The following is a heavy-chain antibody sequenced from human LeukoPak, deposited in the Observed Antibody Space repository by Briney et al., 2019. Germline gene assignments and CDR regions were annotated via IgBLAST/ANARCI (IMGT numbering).Heavy chain of an antibody. J-gene: IGHJ4*02. Sequence: PGGSLRLSCAASGFTFSSYGMHWVRQAPGKGLEWVAVIWYDGSNKYYADSVEGRFTISRDNSKNTLYLQMNSLRAEDTAVYYCARPQYSGSYLGVDYWGQGTLVTVSS. D-gene: IGHD1-26*01. V-gene: IGHV3-33*01. CDR3: ARPQYSGSYLGVDY. CDR2: IWYDGSNK. CDR1: GFTFSSYG.